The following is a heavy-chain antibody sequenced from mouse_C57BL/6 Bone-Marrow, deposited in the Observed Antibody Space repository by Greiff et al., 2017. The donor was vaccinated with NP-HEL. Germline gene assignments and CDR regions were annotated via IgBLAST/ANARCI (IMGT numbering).Heavy chain of an antibody. CDR3: ASGDPWFAY. CDR2: ISDGGSYT. D-gene: IGHD3-1*01. V-gene: IGHV5-4*01. Sequence: EVQVVESGGGLVKPGGSLKLSCAASGFTFSSYAMSWVRQTPEKRLEWVATISDGGSYTYYPDNVKGRFTISRDNAKNNLYLQMSHLKSEDTAMYYCASGDPWFAYWGQGTLVTVSA. CDR1: GFTFSSYA. J-gene: IGHJ3*01.